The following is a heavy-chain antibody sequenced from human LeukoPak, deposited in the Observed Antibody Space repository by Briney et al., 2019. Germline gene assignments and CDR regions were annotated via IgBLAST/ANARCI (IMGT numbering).Heavy chain of an antibody. J-gene: IGHJ4*02. CDR1: GFTVSNNY. D-gene: IGHD2-2*01. CDR3: EKPMCSSTSCYRYFDY. V-gene: IGHV3-23*01. Sequence: GGSLRLSCAASGFTVSNNYMSWVRQAPGKGLEWVSGISGNGVNTYHADSVKGRFTISRDNSKNTLYLQMNSLRVEDTAVYYCEKPMCSSTSCYRYFDYWGQGSPVTVSS. CDR2: ISGNGVNT.